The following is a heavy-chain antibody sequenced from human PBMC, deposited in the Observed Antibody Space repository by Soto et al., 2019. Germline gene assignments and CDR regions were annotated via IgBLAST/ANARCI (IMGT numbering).Heavy chain of an antibody. CDR2: ISAYNGNT. J-gene: IGHJ4*02. CDR3: ARVHGVAAAGSYYFDY. Sequence: VASVKVSCKASGYTFTSYGISWVRQAPGQGLEWMGWISAYNGNTNYAQKLQGRVTMTTDTSTSTAYMELRSLRSDDTAVYYCARVHGVAAAGSYYFDYWGQGTLVTVSS. CDR1: GYTFTSYG. D-gene: IGHD6-13*01. V-gene: IGHV1-18*04.